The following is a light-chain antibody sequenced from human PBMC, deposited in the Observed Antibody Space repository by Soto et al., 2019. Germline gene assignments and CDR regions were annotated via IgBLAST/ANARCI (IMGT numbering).Light chain of an antibody. V-gene: IGLV4-69*01. Sequence: QLVLTQSPSASASLGAWVKLTCTRSSGHSGNAFACHQQQPEKAPRNLMNLGNNGGHSKGAGIPDRFSGSSSGAERYLTISSLQSEDEADYYCQTWGTGMRVFGGGTKVTVL. CDR1: SGHSGNA. CDR2: LGNNGGH. J-gene: IGLJ2*01. CDR3: QTWGTGMRV.